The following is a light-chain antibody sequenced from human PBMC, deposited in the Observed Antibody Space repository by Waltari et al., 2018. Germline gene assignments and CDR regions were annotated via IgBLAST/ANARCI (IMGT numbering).Light chain of an antibody. CDR3: SSYTTSSAPGV. J-gene: IGLJ1*01. V-gene: IGLV2-14*01. CDR1: DSNFVAYYF. CDR2: EVS. Sequence: QSALTQPASVSGSPGHSLTLSGPGPDSNFVAYYFVSWYQQHPGTAPRLIIYEVSNRPSGISNRFSASKSGNTASLTISGLQAEDEADYYCSSYTTSSAPGVFGTGTRVTVL.